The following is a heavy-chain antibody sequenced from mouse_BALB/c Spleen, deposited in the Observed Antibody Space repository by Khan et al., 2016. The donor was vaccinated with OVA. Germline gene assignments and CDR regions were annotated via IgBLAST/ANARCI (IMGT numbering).Heavy chain of an antibody. CDR3: ARNYDYDEGLAY. CDR1: GFSLTTYG. J-gene: IGHJ3*01. D-gene: IGHD2-4*01. Sequence: QVQLKQSGPGLVQPSQSLSITCTVSGFSLTTYGVHWVRQSPGKGLEWLGVIWSGGSTDYNAPFISRLSISKDSSTSQVFFKMNSLQVNDTAIYYCARNYDYDEGLAYWGQGTLVTVSA. V-gene: IGHV2-2*02. CDR2: IWSGGST.